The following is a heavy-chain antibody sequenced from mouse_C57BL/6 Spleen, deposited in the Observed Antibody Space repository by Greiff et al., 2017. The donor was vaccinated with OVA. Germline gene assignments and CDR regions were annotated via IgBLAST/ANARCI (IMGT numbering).Heavy chain of an antibody. J-gene: IGHJ3*01. CDR2: INPNNGGT. V-gene: IGHV1-26*01. CDR1: GYTFTDYY. CDR3: ARFYDGYGPAWFAY. Sequence: EVQLQQSGPELVKPGASVKISCKASGYTFTDYYMNWVKQSHGKSLEWIGDINPNNGGTSYNQKFKGKATLTVDKSSSTAYMELRSLTSEDSAVYYCARFYDGYGPAWFAYWGQGTLVTVSA. D-gene: IGHD2-3*01.